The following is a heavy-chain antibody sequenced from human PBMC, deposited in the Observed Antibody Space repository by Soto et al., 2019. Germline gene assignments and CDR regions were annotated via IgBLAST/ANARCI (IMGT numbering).Heavy chain of an antibody. CDR1: GGSISSGGYY. Sequence: SETLSLTCTVSGGSISSGGYYWSWIRQHPGKGLEWIGYIYYSGSTYYNPSLKSRVTISVDTSKNQFSLKLSSVTAADTAVYYCARDSPIGSTYSGYDAIDSWGQGNLVTVSS. J-gene: IGHJ4*02. CDR2: IYYSGST. D-gene: IGHD5-12*01. CDR3: ARDSPIGSTYSGYDAIDS. V-gene: IGHV4-31*03.